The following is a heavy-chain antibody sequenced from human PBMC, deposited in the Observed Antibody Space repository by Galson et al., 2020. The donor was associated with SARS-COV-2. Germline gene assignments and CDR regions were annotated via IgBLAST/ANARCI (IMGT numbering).Heavy chain of an antibody. CDR3: AISLGTADNWDCLDH. J-gene: IGHJ5*02. D-gene: IGHD1-1*01. CDR2: IRAHNGDT. Sequence: ASVKLSCKPSGYTLTSFGINWARQAPGQGLEWLGWIRAHNGDTIYARRFHDRVTLTTDTYSGMAYMELRSLTSDDTAVYYCAISLGTADNWDCLDHWGRGTLVTVSS. V-gene: IGHV1-18*01. CDR1: GYTLTSFG.